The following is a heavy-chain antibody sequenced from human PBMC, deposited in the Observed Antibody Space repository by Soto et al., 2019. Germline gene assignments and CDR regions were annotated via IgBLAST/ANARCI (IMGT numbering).Heavy chain of an antibody. V-gene: IGHV3-9*01. CDR3: AKGFLRVPAALLDY. Sequence: EVQLVESGGGLVQPGRSLRLSCAASGFTFDDYAMHWVRQAPGKGLEWVSGISWNRGSIGYADSVKGRFTISRDNAKNSLYLQMNSLRAEDTALYYCAKGFLRVPAALLDYWGQGTLVTVSS. CDR2: ISWNRGSI. D-gene: IGHD2-2*01. J-gene: IGHJ4*02. CDR1: GFTFDDYA.